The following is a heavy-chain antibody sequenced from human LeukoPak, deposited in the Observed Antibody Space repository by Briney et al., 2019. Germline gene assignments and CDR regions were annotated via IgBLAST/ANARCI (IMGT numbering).Heavy chain of an antibody. D-gene: IGHD3-9*01. CDR2: IYTSGST. CDR1: GGSISSYY. J-gene: IGHJ6*03. Sequence: SETLSLTCTVSGGSISSYYWSWIRQPAGKGLEWIGRIYTSGSTNYNPSLKSRVTMSVDTSKNQFSLKLSSVTAADTAVYYCARVPTYYDILTGNYYMDVWGKGTTVTISS. V-gene: IGHV4-4*07. CDR3: ARVPTYYDILTGNYYMDV.